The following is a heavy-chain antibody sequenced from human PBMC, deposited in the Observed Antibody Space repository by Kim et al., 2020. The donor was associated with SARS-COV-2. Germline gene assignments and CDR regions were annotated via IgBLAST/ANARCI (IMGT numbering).Heavy chain of an antibody. J-gene: IGHJ4*02. Sequence: SGGRPSYAQKFQGRVTMTRDTSTSTVYIELSSLRSEDTAVYYCARSVGDYWGQGTLVTVSS. CDR3: ARSVGDY. V-gene: IGHV1-46*01. CDR2: SGGRP.